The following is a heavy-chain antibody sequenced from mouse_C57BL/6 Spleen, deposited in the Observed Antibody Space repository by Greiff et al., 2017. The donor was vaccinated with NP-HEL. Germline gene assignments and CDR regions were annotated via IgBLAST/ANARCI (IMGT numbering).Heavy chain of an antibody. V-gene: IGHV5-17*01. Sequence: EVQGVESGGGLVKPGGSLKLSCAASGFTFSDYGMHWVRQAPEKGLEWVAYISRGSSTIYYADTVKGRFTISRDNAKNTLFLQMTSLRSEDTAMYYCARPVITYYAMDYWGQGTSVTVSS. CDR2: ISRGSSTI. CDR1: GFTFSDYG. D-gene: IGHD2-4*01. CDR3: ARPVITYYAMDY. J-gene: IGHJ4*01.